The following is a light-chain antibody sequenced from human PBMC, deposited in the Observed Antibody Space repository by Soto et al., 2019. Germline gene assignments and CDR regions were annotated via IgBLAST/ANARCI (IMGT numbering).Light chain of an antibody. CDR3: SSYAGSSAVVV. CDR1: RSDVGSYTL. V-gene: IGLV2-23*02. CDR2: EVT. J-gene: IGLJ2*01. Sequence: QSVLTQPASVSGSPGQSITIPCTGTRSDVGSYTLVSWYQQHPGQAPKLIIYEVTKRPSGVSIRLSASKSGNTASLTISGLQAEDEADYYCSSYAGSSAVVVFGGGTKVTVL.